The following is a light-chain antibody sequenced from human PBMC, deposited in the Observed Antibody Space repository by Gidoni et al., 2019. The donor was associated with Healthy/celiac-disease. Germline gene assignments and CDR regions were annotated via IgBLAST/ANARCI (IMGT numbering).Light chain of an antibody. CDR2: SAS. CDR1: QSIGVW. Sequence: DIQMTQSPSSVSVSVGDSVTISCRASQSIGVWLAWYQQRPGNASNLLIYSASILHRGVPSRFSGAGSGTHFTPTLSSLQPEYVGTYFCLQADSFPLTFGKGTRLEI. CDR3: LQADSFPLT. V-gene: IGKV1-12*01. J-gene: IGKJ5*01.